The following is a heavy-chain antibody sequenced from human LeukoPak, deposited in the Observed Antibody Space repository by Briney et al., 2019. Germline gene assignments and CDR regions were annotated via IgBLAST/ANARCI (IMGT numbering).Heavy chain of an antibody. CDR3: AKGKGHYYYYMDV. Sequence: GGSLRLSCAASGFTFSSYGMHWVRQAPGKGLEWVAFIRYDGSNKYYADSVKGRFTISRDNSKNTLYLQMNSLRAGDTAVYYCAKGKGHYYYYMDVWGKGTTVTVSS. V-gene: IGHV3-30*02. CDR2: IRYDGSNK. CDR1: GFTFSSYG. J-gene: IGHJ6*03.